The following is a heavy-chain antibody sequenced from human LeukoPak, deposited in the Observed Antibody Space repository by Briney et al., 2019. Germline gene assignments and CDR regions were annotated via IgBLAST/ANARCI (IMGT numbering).Heavy chain of an antibody. V-gene: IGHV1-2*02. J-gene: IGHJ4*02. D-gene: IGHD1-26*01. CDR3: ARIGISGSYWDFDQ. CDR2: IDPNSGGT. Sequence: GASVKVSCKASGYTFSAYYLHWVRQAPGQGRKWMGWIDPNSGGTKYAQNFQGRVAMTRDTSISTAYMELSSLRSADTAVYYCARIGISGSYWDFDQWGQGTLVTVSS. CDR1: GYTFSAYY.